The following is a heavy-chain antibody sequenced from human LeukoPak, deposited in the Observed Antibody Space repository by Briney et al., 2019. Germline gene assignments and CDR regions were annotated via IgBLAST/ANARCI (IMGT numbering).Heavy chain of an antibody. CDR3: AKGYYYDSMGPFDI. J-gene: IGHJ3*02. V-gene: IGHV3-9*03. CDR2: ISWNSGSI. Sequence: GGSLRLSCAASGFTFDDYAMHWVRQAPGKGLEWVSGISWNSGSIGYADSVKGRFTISRDNAKKSLYLQMNSLRAEDMALYYCAKGYYYDSMGPFDIWGQGTMVTVSS. D-gene: IGHD3-22*01. CDR1: GFTFDDYA.